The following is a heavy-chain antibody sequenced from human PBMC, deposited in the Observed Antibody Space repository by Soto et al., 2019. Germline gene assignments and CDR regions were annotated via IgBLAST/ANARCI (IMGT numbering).Heavy chain of an antibody. J-gene: IGHJ6*02. CDR1: GDTFSSYA. D-gene: IGHD2-15*01. CDR2: IIPILGIA. Sequence: ASVKVSCKASGDTFSSYAISWVRQAPGQGLEWMGGIIPILGIANYAQKFQGRVTITADKSTSTAYMELSSLRSEDTAVYYCARDLLCSGGSCYSDYYYYGMDVWGQGTTVTVSS. CDR3: ARDLLCSGGSCYSDYYYYGMDV. V-gene: IGHV1-69*10.